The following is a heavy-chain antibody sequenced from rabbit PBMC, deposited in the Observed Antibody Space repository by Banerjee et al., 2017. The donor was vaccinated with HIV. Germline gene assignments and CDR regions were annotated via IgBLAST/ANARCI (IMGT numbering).Heavy chain of an antibody. CDR2: IYAGGSGST. D-gene: IGHD2-1*01. V-gene: IGHV1S45*01. J-gene: IGHJ4*01. CDR3: ARDPYTGDGSFYFNL. CDR1: EFDFSIYA. Sequence: QEQLEESGGGLVQPGGSLKLSCKASEFDFSIYAITWVRQAPGKGLEWIACIYAGGSGSTYYASWAKGRITISTTSSTTVTLQMTSLTAADTATYFCARDPYTGDGSFYFNLWGPGTLVTVS.